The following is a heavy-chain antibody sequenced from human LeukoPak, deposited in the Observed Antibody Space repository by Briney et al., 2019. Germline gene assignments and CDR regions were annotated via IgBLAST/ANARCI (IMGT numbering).Heavy chain of an antibody. Sequence: ASVKVSCKASGYTFTGYYMHWVRQATGQGLEWLGWMNPNSGNTGYAQKFQGRVTITRNTSISTAYMELSSLRSEDTAVYYCARVVGPYYDFWSGYYRQDYFDYWGQGTLVTVSS. J-gene: IGHJ4*02. V-gene: IGHV1-8*03. CDR3: ARVVGPYYDFWSGYYRQDYFDY. CDR1: GYTFTGYY. CDR2: MNPNSGNT. D-gene: IGHD3-3*01.